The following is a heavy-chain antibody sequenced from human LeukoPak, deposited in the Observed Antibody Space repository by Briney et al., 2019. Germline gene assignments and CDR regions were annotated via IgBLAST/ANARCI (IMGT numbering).Heavy chain of an antibody. Sequence: GESLKISCKGSGYSFTSYWIAWVRQMPGKGLEWMGIIHPGDSDTRYSPSFQGQVTISADKSINTAYLQWSSLKASDTAMYHCARQLSITARPFDSWGQGTLVTVSS. J-gene: IGHJ4*02. CDR2: IHPGDSDT. CDR1: GYSFTSYW. V-gene: IGHV5-51*01. CDR3: ARQLSITARPFDS. D-gene: IGHD6-6*01.